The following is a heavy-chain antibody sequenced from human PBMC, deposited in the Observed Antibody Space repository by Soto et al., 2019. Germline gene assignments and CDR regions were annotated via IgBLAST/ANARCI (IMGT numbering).Heavy chain of an antibody. CDR3: AREKTSYGMDV. J-gene: IGHJ6*02. V-gene: IGHV1-8*01. Sequence: QVQLVQCGAEVKKPGASVKVSCKASGYPCTSYAINWVRQASGQGLEWMGWMNPNSGNTGYAQKFQGRVTMTRNSSISTAYMELSSLRSEDTAVYYRAREKTSYGMDVWGQGTTVTVSS. CDR2: MNPNSGNT. CDR1: GYPCTSYA.